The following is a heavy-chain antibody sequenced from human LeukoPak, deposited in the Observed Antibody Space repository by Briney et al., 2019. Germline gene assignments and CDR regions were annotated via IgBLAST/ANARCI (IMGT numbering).Heavy chain of an antibody. Sequence: SETLSLTCAVYGGSFSGYYWSWIRQPPGKGLEWIGEINHSGSTNYNPSLKSRVTISVDTSKNQFSLKLSSVTAADTAVYYCARGTPYSGSYAYWGQGTLVTVSS. CDR3: ARGTPYSGSYAY. CDR2: INHSGST. D-gene: IGHD1-26*01. V-gene: IGHV4-34*01. CDR1: GGSFSGYY. J-gene: IGHJ4*02.